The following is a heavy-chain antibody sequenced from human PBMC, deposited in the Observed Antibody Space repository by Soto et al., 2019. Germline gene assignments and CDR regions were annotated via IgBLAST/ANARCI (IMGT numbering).Heavy chain of an antibody. V-gene: IGHV3-30*03. CDR3: VSDRGYGHASVPYS. Sequence: QAQLVESGGGVVQPGRSLRLSCAANRFAFSSCGIQWVRQAPGTGLEWVAVISYDGSLQHYADSVKGRFTISRDNSKNMVLLQISSLRAEDSAVYYCVSDRGYGHASVPYSWGQGTLVSVSS. D-gene: IGHD5-18*01. J-gene: IGHJ4*02. CDR1: RFAFSSCG. CDR2: ISYDGSLQ.